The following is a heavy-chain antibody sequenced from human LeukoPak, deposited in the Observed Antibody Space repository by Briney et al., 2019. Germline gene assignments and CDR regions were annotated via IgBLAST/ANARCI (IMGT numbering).Heavy chain of an antibody. Sequence: GGSLRLSCAASGFTFSSYSMNWVRQAPGKGLEWVSGISGGGGSTYYADSVKGRFTISRDNSKNTLYLQMDSLRAEDTALYYCAKGSGINHYHWIDPWGQGTLVTVSS. V-gene: IGHV3-23*01. CDR3: AKGSGINHYHWIDP. J-gene: IGHJ5*02. CDR2: ISGGGGST. D-gene: IGHD1-14*01. CDR1: GFTFSSYS.